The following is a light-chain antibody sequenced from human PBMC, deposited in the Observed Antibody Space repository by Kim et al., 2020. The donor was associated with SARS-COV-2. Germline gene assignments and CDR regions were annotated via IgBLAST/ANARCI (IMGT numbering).Light chain of an antibody. J-gene: IGLJ1*01. CDR1: SSNIGNNH. CDR3: GTWDSSLSALV. V-gene: IGLV1-51*01. CDR2: DND. Sequence: GQKVLISCSGSSSNIGNNHVSWYQQLPGTAPKLVIYDNDNRPSGIPDRFSASKSGTSASLGISGLRAGDEADYYCGTWDSSLSALVFGTGTKVTVL.